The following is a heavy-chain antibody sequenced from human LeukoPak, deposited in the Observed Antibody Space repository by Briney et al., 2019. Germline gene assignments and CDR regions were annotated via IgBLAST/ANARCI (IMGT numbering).Heavy chain of an antibody. CDR3: ARGGELRSTDY. J-gene: IGHJ4*02. V-gene: IGHV3-30*04. CDR2: ISYDGSNK. CDR1: GFTFSSYA. D-gene: IGHD1-26*01. Sequence: GGSLRLSCAASGFTFSSYAMHRVRQAPGKGLEWLAVISYDGSNKYYADSVKGRFTISRDNSKNTLYLQMNSLRAEDTAVYYCARGGELRSTDYWGQGTLVTVSS.